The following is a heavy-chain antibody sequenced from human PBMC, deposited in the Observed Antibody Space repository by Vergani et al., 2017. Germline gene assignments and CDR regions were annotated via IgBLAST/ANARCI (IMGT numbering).Heavy chain of an antibody. CDR2: VSGSSATP. Sequence: EVQLLESGGGLVQPGGSLRLSCEASGFSIPGYAMSSVRQAPGKGLEWVSSVSGSSATPYYADSVKGRFIISRDNSKNTLHLQMNSLRADDTAVYYCTKGSRGYTGYFFDYWGQGTLATISS. J-gene: IGHJ4*02. CDR1: GFSIPGYA. V-gene: IGHV3-23*01. D-gene: IGHD5-12*01. CDR3: TKGSRGYTGYFFDY.